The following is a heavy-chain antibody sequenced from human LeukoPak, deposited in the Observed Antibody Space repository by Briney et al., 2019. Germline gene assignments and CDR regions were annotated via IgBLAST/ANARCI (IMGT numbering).Heavy chain of an antibody. CDR1: GFTFSSYA. CDR3: ARDSSYCSSTSCYFGWFDP. J-gene: IGHJ5*02. V-gene: IGHV3-30-3*01. CDR2: ISYDGSNK. Sequence: GGSLRLSCAASGFTFSSYAMHWVRQAPGKGLEWMAVISYDGSNKYYADSVKGRFTISRDNPKNTLYLQMNSLRAEDTAVYYCARDSSYCSSTSCYFGWFDPWGQGTLVTVSS. D-gene: IGHD2-2*01.